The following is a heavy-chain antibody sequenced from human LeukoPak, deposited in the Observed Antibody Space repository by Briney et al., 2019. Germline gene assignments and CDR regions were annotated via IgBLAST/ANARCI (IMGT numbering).Heavy chain of an antibody. V-gene: IGHV1-69*04. CDR3: ASMGGLERRGIDY. CDR1: GGTFSSYA. CDR2: IIPILGIA. Sequence: ASVKVSCKASGGTFSSYAISWVRQAPGQGLEWMGRIIPILGIANYAQKFQGRVTITADKSTSTAYMELSSLRSEDTAVYYCASMGGLERRGIDYWGQGTLVTVSS. J-gene: IGHJ4*02. D-gene: IGHD1-1*01.